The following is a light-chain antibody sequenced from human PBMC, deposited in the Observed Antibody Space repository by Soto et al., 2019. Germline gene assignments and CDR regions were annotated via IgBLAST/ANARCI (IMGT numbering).Light chain of an antibody. Sequence: QWPPTQYLSPGERATLSCRASQRISNYLAWFRQKPGQAPRLLIYDASTRASGIPARFSGNGSETDFTLTISTLEPEDFAVYYCQQRANWPPYTFGQGTKVDIK. CDR2: DAS. J-gene: IGKJ2*01. CDR3: QQRANWPPYT. CDR1: QRISNY. V-gene: IGKV3-11*01.